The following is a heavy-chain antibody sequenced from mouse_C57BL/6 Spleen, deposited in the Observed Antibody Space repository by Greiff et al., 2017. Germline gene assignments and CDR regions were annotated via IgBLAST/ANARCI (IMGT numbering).Heavy chain of an antibody. V-gene: IGHV1-55*01. CDR2: IYPGSGST. Sequence: VQLQQPGAELVKPGASVKMSCKASGYTFTSYWITWVKQRPGQGLEWIGDIYPGSGSTNYNEKFKSKATLTVDTSSSTAYMQLSSLTSEDSAVYYCARRGQLRLRGYFDYWGQGTTLTVSS. CDR3: ARRGQLRLRGYFDY. D-gene: IGHD3-2*02. CDR1: GYTFTSYW. J-gene: IGHJ2*01.